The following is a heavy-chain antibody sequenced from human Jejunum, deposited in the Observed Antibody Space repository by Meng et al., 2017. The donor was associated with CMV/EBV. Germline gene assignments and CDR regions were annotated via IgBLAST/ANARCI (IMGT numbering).Heavy chain of an antibody. CDR2: ISSSGSWI. V-gene: IGHV3-21*06. D-gene: IGHD3-9*01. J-gene: IGHJ4*02. CDR3: VSEPYDTLTGLPGWYFDT. CDR1: TFNSYS. Sequence: TFNSYSMNWVRQAPGQGLEWVSSISSSGSWIYYADSVKGRFTISRDNAKNSLYLQMNSLRPEDTAVYYCVSEPYDTLTGLPGWYFDTWGQGALVTVSS.